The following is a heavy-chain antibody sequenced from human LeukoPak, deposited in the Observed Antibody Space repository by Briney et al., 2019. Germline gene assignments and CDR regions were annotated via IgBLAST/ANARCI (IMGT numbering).Heavy chain of an antibody. CDR1: GFVFRYYC. J-gene: IGHJ4*02. Sequence: GGSLSLSCAASGFVFRYYCMHWVRQAPGKRVEGVSYMQNDESSKDYADSMRGRFTISRDNSRNSLFLQMNSLRPADTGVYYCAKAYSSSCYLGLLNYWGQGVLVTVSS. D-gene: IGHD6-13*01. CDR3: AKAYSSSCYLGLLNY. CDR2: MQNDESSK. V-gene: IGHV3-30*02.